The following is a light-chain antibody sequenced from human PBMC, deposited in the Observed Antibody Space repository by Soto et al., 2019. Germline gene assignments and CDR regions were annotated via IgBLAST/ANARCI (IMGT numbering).Light chain of an antibody. CDR2: DNN. J-gene: IGLJ2*01. V-gene: IGLV1-51*01. CDR1: NSNIGNNY. Sequence: QAVVTQPPSVPAAPGQTVTISCSGTNSNIGNNYVSWYQQLPGTAPKLLIYDNNKRPSGIPDRFSGSKSGTSATLGITGLQTGDEAHYYCGTWDYSLSAVVFGGGTQLTVL. CDR3: GTWDYSLSAVV.